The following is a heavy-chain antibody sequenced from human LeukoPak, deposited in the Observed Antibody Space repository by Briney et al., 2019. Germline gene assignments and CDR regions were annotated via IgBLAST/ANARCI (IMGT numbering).Heavy chain of an antibody. Sequence: SETLSLTCTVSGGSISSSSYYWGWIRQPPGKGLEWIGSIYYSGSTYYNPSLKSRVTISVDTSKNQFSLKLSSVTAADTAVYYCARHLMTTVTTPNWFDPWGQGTLVTVSS. CDR1: GGSISSSSYY. J-gene: IGHJ5*02. CDR3: ARHLMTTVTTPNWFDP. V-gene: IGHV4-39*01. D-gene: IGHD4-17*01. CDR2: IYYSGST.